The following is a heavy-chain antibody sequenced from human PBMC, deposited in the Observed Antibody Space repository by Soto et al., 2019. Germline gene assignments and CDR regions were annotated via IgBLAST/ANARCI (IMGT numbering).Heavy chain of an antibody. V-gene: IGHV3-72*01. D-gene: IGHD3-16*02. Sequence: PGGSLRLSCAASGFTFSDHYMDWVRQAPGKGMEWVGRVRKKVNSYSTEYAASVKGRFIISRDDSKNSLYLQMNSLRTEDTAVYYCARASFGGVIGALGYCGRGTLVTVSS. CDR3: ARASFGGVIGALGY. CDR1: GFTFSDHY. CDR2: VRKKVNSYST. J-gene: IGHJ4*02.